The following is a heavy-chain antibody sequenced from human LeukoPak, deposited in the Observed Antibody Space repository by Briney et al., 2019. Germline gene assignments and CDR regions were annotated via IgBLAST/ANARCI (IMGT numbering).Heavy chain of an antibody. D-gene: IGHD5-12*01. J-gene: IGHJ5*02. CDR2: ISYSGGT. Sequence: SETLSLTCTVSGDSITSSYFWGWVRQPPGKGLEWVGSISYSGGTYYNPFLKSRVTISMYTSKNQFSLRLRSVTAADTAVYYCARVHASGYNIYNWFDPWGQGTLVTVSS. V-gene: IGHV4-39*07. CDR3: ARVHASGYNIYNWFDP. CDR1: GDSITSSYF.